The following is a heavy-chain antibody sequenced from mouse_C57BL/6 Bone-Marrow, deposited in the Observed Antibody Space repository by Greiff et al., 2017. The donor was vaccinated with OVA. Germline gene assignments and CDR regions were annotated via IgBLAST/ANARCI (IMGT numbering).Heavy chain of an antibody. CDR3: ARHRDYYGRWDY. CDR2: IHPNSGST. V-gene: IGHV1-64*01. J-gene: IGHJ2*01. D-gene: IGHD1-1*01. Sequence: QVQLKQPGAELVKPGASVKLSCKASGYTFTSYWMHWVKQRPGQGLEWIGMIHPNSGSTNYNEKFKSKATLTVDKSSSTAYMQLSSLTSEDSAVYYSARHRDYYGRWDYWGQGTTLTVSS. CDR1: GYTFTSYW.